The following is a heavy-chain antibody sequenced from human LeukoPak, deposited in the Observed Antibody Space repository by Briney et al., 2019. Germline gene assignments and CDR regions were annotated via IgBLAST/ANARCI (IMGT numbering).Heavy chain of an antibody. CDR2: INPKSGST. D-gene: IGHD2-15*01. J-gene: IGHJ4*02. Sequence: ASVKVSCKVSGYTLTDYYLHCVRQAPGQGLEWMGWINPKSGSTHYAQKFQGRVIMTRDTSLSTAYLELTSLRSDDTAMYFCGRRVSRGWTDYWGQGTLVTASS. V-gene: IGHV1-2*02. CDR1: GYTLTDYY. CDR3: GRRVSRGWTDY.